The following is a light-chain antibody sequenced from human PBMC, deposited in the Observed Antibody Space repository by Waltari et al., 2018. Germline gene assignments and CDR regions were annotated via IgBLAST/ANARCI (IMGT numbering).Light chain of an antibody. J-gene: IGLJ3*02. Sequence: QSALTQPPSASGSPGQSVTISCTGTSSDIGTYNLVSWYQQGPGKAPKLISYEVTKRPSGVPDRFSGSKAGNTASLTVSGLQADDEADYYCSSYAGSGNVVFGGGTKLTVL. CDR2: EVT. CDR3: SSYAGSGNVV. CDR1: SSDIGTYNL. V-gene: IGLV2-8*01.